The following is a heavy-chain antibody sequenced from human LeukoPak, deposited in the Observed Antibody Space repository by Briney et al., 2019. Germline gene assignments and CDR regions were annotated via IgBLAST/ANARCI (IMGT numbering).Heavy chain of an antibody. J-gene: IGHJ6*03. CDR3: AKQAGGGYYMDV. V-gene: IGHV3-23*01. CDR2: ISGSGGST. Sequence: GGSLRLSCAASGFTFSSYAMSWVRQAPGKGLEWVSTISGSGGSTYYADSVRGRFTISRDNSKNTLYLQMNSLRAEGTAVYYCAKQAGGGYYMDVWGKGTTVTVSS. CDR1: GFTFSSYA. D-gene: IGHD2-8*02.